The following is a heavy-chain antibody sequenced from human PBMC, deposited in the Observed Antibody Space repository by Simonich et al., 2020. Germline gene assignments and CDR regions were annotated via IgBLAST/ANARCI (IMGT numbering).Heavy chain of an antibody. J-gene: IGHJ6*02. D-gene: IGHD6-13*01. CDR2: IYNSGGT. CDR3: ARVGYSNYYYYGMDV. CDR1: GYSISSGYY. Sequence: QVQLQESGPGLVKPSETLSLTCAVSGYSISSGYYWGWIRQPPGKGLEWIGSIYNSGGTNNNPSLKIRVTISVDTSKNQFSLKLSSVTAADTAVYYCARVGYSNYYYYGMDVWGQGTTVTVSS. V-gene: IGHV4-38-2*01.